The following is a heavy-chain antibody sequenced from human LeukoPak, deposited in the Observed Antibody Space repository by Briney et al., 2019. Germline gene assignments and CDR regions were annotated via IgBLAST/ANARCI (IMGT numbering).Heavy chain of an antibody. CDR3: AELGITMIGGV. CDR2: IYSGGST. J-gene: IGHJ6*04. CDR1: GFTFSSYA. V-gene: IGHV3-66*01. D-gene: IGHD3-10*02. Sequence: GGSLRLSCAASGFTFSSYAMSWVRQAPGKGLEWVSVIYSGGSTYYADSVKGRFTISRDNSKNTLYLQMNSLRAEDTAVYYCAELGITMIGGVWGKGTTVTISS.